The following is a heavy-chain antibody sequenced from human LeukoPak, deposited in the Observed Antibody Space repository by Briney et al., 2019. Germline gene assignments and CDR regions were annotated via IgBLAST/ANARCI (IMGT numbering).Heavy chain of an antibody. J-gene: IGHJ4*02. CDR2: IRSKANSYAT. V-gene: IGHV3-73*01. D-gene: IGHD6-19*01. CDR3: TGSSGCSY. Sequence: GGSLKLSCAASGFTFSGSAMHWVRQASGNGLEWVGRIRSKANSYATAYAASVKGRFTISRDDSKNTAYLQMNSLKTEDTAVYYCTGSSGCSYWGQGTLVTVSS. CDR1: GFTFSGSA.